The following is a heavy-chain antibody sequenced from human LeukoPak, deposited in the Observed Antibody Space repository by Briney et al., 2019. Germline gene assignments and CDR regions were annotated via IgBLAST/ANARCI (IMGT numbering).Heavy chain of an antibody. CDR2: MKSRGSGGTT. CDR1: GFTFSDAW. CDR3: TTAIGGYSSGYTQPLDY. J-gene: IGHJ4*02. Sequence: PGGSLRLSCEGSGFTFSDAWMNWVRQAPGKGLEWVGRMKSRGSGGTTDYAAPVKGRFTISRDDSKNTLFLQMNSLKTEDTAVYYCTTAIGGYSSGYTQPLDYWGQGTLVTVSS. D-gene: IGHD2-15*01. V-gene: IGHV3-15*01.